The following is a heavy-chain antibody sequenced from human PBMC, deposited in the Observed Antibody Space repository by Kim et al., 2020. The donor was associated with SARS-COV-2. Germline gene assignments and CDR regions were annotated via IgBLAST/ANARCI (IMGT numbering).Heavy chain of an antibody. Sequence: APVKGRLPISRNDSKNPLYLQMNSLKTEDTAVYYCTTIAAAGTGSDAFDIWGQGTMVTVSS. D-gene: IGHD6-13*01. J-gene: IGHJ3*02. CDR3: TTIAAAGTGSDAFDI. V-gene: IGHV3-15*01.